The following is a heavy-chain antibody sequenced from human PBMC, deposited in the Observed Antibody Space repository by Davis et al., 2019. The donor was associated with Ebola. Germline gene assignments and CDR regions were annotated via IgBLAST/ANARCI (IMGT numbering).Heavy chain of an antibody. CDR1: GGTFSSYA. J-gene: IGHJ5*02. Sequence: SVKVSCKASGGTFSSYAISWVRQAPGQGLEWMGGIIPIFGTANYAQKFQGRVTITADKSTSTAYMELSSLRSEDTAVYYCARESGGSYPGGWFDPWGQGTLVTVSS. D-gene: IGHD1-26*01. CDR2: IIPIFGTA. CDR3: ARESGGSYPGGWFDP. V-gene: IGHV1-69*06.